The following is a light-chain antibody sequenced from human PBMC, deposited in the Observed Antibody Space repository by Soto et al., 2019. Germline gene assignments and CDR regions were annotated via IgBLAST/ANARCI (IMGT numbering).Light chain of an antibody. CDR1: SGHSNYA. CDR2: VNSDGSH. Sequence: QLVLTQSPSASASLGASVKLTCTLSSGHSNYAIAWHQQQPEKGPRYLMKVNSDGSHYKGDGIPDRFSGSSSGAERYLTISSLQSEDEADYYCQTWGTGLGVFGGGTKLTVL. J-gene: IGLJ3*02. V-gene: IGLV4-69*01. CDR3: QTWGTGLGV.